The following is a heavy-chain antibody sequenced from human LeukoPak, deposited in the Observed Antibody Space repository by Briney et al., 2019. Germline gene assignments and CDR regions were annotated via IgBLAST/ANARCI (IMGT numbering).Heavy chain of an antibody. CDR2: INWNGGNT. J-gene: IGHJ4*02. Sequence: GGSLRLSCAASGFTFDDYGMSWVRPAPGKGLEWVSGINWNGGNTYYADSVKGRFSISRDNAKNSLYLQMNSLRADDTAVYYCARLDASGLDYWGQGTLVTVSS. CDR1: GFTFDDYG. CDR3: ARLDASGLDY. V-gene: IGHV3-20*04. D-gene: IGHD6-19*01.